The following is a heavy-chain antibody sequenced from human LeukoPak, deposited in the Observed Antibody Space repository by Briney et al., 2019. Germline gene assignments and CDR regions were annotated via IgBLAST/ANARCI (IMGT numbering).Heavy chain of an antibody. D-gene: IGHD6-19*01. V-gene: IGHV4-59*11. Sequence: SETLSLTCTVSGGSISSHYWSWIRQAPGKGLEWIGYIYYSGSTNYNPSLKSRVTISVDTSKNQFSLKLSSVTAADTAMYYCARLIGDIAVSGASWFDPWGQGTLVTVSS. J-gene: IGHJ5*02. CDR3: ARLIGDIAVSGASWFDP. CDR1: GGSISSHY. CDR2: IYYSGST.